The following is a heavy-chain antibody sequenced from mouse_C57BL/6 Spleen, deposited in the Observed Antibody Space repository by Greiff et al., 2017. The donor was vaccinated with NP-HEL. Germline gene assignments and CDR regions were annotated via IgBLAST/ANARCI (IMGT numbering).Heavy chain of an antibody. CDR3: ARTTVVATPAWFAY. V-gene: IGHV5-17*01. Sequence: EVQLVESGGGLVKPGGSLKLSCAASGFTFSDYGMHWVRQAPEKGLEWVAYISSGSSTIYYADTVKGRFTISRDNAKNTLFLQMTSLRSEDTAMYYCARTTVVATPAWFAYWGQGTLVTVSA. J-gene: IGHJ3*01. D-gene: IGHD1-1*01. CDR2: ISSGSSTI. CDR1: GFTFSDYG.